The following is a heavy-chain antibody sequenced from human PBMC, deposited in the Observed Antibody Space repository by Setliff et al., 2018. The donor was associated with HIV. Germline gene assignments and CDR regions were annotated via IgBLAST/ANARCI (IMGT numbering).Heavy chain of an antibody. D-gene: IGHD4-17*01. Sequence: PSETLSLTCTVSGGSISSGDYYWTWIRQPAGKGLQWIGRIHTSGNTNYNPSLKSRVTISVGTSKSQFSLKLSSVTAADTAVYYCAKGAGFYGDYTFDHWGQGMLVTVSS. CDR1: GGSISSGDYY. J-gene: IGHJ4*02. CDR3: AKGAGFYGDYTFDH. V-gene: IGHV4-61*02. CDR2: IHTSGNT.